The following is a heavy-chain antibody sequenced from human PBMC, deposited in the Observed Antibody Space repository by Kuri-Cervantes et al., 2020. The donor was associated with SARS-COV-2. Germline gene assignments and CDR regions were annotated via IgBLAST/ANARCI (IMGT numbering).Heavy chain of an antibody. CDR1: GGSFSGYY. V-gene: IGHV4-34*01. Sequence: SETLSLTCAVYGGSFSGYYWSWIRQPPGKGLEWIGEINHSGSTSYNPSLKSRVTISVDTSKNQFSLKLSSVTAADTAVYYCARELGVPAATYFDYWGQGTLVTVSS. J-gene: IGHJ4*02. D-gene: IGHD2-2*01. CDR2: INHSGST. CDR3: ARELGVPAATYFDY.